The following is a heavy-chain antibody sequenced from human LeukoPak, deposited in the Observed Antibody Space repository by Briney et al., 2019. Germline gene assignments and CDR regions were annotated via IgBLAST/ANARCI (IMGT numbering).Heavy chain of an antibody. V-gene: IGHV3-33*01. CDR1: GFTFSSYG. CDR2: IWFDGSNE. CDR3: ARDRDWGCSYCSY. Sequence: GGSLRLSCAASGFTFSSYGMHWVRQAPGKGLEWVAVIWFDGSNEYYADSVKGRFTISRDNSKNTLYLQMNSLRAEDTAVYYCARDRDWGCSYCSYWGQGTLVTVSS. J-gene: IGHJ4*02. D-gene: IGHD7-27*01.